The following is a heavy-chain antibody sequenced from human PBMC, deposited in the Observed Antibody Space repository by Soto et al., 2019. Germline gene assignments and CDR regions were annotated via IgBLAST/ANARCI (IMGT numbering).Heavy chain of an antibody. CDR3: AREMGSEGCSSTSCYTPAGMDV. D-gene: IGHD2-2*02. J-gene: IGHJ6*02. Sequence: SLRLSCAASGFTFSSYAMHWVRQAPGKGLEWVAVISYDGSNKYYADSVKGRFTISRDNSKNTLYLQMNSLRAEDTAVYYCAREMGSEGCSSTSCYTPAGMDVWGQGTTVTVSS. CDR2: ISYDGSNK. CDR1: GFTFSSYA. V-gene: IGHV3-30-3*01.